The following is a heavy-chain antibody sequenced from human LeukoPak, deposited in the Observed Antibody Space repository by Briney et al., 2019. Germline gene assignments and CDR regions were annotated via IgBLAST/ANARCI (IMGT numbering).Heavy chain of an antibody. CDR1: GFTFTNYA. CDR3: AKSGVQWLVRGAVDY. D-gene: IGHD6-19*01. V-gene: IGHV3-23*01. J-gene: IGHJ4*02. Sequence: GGSLRLSCVASGFTFTNYAMNWVRQAPGKGLEWVSGIDGSGSGTYYADSVKGRFTISRDNSKNTLFLQLNSLRAADMAIYYCAKSGVQWLVRGAVDYWGQGTLVTVSS. CDR2: IDGSGSGT.